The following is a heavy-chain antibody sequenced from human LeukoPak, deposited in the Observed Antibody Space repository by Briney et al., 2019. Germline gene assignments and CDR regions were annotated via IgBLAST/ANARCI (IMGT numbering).Heavy chain of an antibody. Sequence: KPSETLSLTCTVSGGSISSGSYYWSWIRQPPRRGLEWIGYIYYSGSTNYNPSLKSRVTISVDTSKNQFSLKLYSVTAADTAVYYCARGGVNWTYDYWGQGTLVTVSS. CDR1: GGSISSGSYY. V-gene: IGHV4-61*01. J-gene: IGHJ4*02. CDR3: ARGGVNWTYDY. CDR2: IYYSGST. D-gene: IGHD1-7*01.